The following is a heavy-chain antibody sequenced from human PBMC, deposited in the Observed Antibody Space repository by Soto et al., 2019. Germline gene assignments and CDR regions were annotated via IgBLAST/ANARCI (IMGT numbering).Heavy chain of an antibody. Sequence: ASVKVSCKASGGTFSSYAISWVRQAPGQGLEWMGGIIPIFGTANYAQKFQGRVTITADESTSTAYMELSSLRSEDTAVYYCARESVDTAMVSNYYYGMDVWGQGTTVTVYS. J-gene: IGHJ6*02. V-gene: IGHV1-69*13. CDR3: ARESVDTAMVSNYYYGMDV. CDR2: IIPIFGTA. D-gene: IGHD5-18*01. CDR1: GGTFSSYA.